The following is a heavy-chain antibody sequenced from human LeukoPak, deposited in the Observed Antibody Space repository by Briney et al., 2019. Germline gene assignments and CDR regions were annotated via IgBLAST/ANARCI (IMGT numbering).Heavy chain of an antibody. CDR2: ISGGGETT. D-gene: IGHD4-17*01. CDR1: GFTFNNYA. V-gene: IGHV3-23*01. J-gene: IGHJ4*02. Sequence: PGGSLRLSCAASGFTFNNYAMNWVRQAPGKGLEWVSSISGGGETTYYADPAKGRFTISRDNSQNTLYLQMNSLRAEDTAVYYCARDYADYVGYFFFDYWGQGTLVTVSS. CDR3: ARDYADYVGYFFFDY.